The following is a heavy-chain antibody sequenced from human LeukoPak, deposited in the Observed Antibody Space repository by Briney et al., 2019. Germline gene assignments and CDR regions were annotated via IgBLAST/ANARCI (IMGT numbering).Heavy chain of an antibody. D-gene: IGHD6-13*01. CDR2: IYYSGST. CDR1: GGSISSSSYY. J-gene: IGHJ6*03. V-gene: IGHV4-39*01. Sequence: SETLSLTCTVSGGSISSSSYYWGWIRQPPGKGPEWIGSIYYSGSTYYNPSLKSRVTMSVDTSKNQFSLSLSSVTAADTAVYYCARVKSGQQLAYFYYYMDVWGKGTTVTVSS. CDR3: ARVKSGQQLAYFYYYMDV.